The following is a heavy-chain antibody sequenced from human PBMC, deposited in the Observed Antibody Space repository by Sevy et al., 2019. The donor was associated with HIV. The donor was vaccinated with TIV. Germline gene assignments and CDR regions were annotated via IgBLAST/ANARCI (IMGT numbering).Heavy chain of an antibody. Sequence: ASVKVSCKVSGYTLTAFAMHWVRQAPGKGLEWMGTFDPEDDERIYAQKFQGRVSMTEDTSADTAYMELSGLRSEDTAIYYCATTKDYYASSAYPVDYWGQGTLVTVSS. CDR3: ATTKDYYASSAYPVDY. J-gene: IGHJ4*02. V-gene: IGHV1-24*01. CDR1: GYTLTAFA. D-gene: IGHD3-22*01. CDR2: FDPEDDER.